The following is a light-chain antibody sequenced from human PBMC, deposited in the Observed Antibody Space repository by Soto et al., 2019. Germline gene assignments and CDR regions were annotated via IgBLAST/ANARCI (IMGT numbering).Light chain of an antibody. V-gene: IGKV4-1*01. CDR2: CAY. J-gene: IGKJ3*01. CDR3: LQCYKPLFS. CDR1: QSVLYSSNNKNY. Sequence: DIVMTQSPDFLTMSLGERATINCKSSQSVLYSSNNKNYLAWFQQKPGQRPKLLMYCAYTRESGVPDRFSGSGSGTDFTLAISSLQPEDLAGYFCLQCYKPLFSFGPGTKVEIK.